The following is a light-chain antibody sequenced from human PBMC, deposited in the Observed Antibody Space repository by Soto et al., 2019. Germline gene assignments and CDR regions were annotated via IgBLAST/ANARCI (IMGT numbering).Light chain of an antibody. V-gene: IGKV1-5*01. Sequence: DIQMTQSPSTLSASVGDRVTITCRASQSINIWLAWYQQKPGKAPKLLIYDASSLQSGVPSRFRGSTSGTEFTLTISSLQPDDFATYYCQQYNSYSRSFGGGTEVDI. CDR3: QQYNSYSRS. J-gene: IGKJ4*01. CDR1: QSINIW. CDR2: DAS.